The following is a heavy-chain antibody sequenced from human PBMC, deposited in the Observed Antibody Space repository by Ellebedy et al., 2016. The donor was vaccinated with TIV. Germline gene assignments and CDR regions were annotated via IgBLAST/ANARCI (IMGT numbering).Heavy chain of an antibody. CDR2: IQNDGTYK. Sequence: LSLTCAASGFSLSTYGVHWVRQAPGKGLEWVAFIQNDGTYKYYADSVKGRFAISRDNSKNTLYLQMNSLRAEDTAVYSCAKDRGYYGMDVWGQGTTVTVSS. CDR1: GFSLSTYG. CDR3: AKDRGYYGMDV. V-gene: IGHV3-30*02. J-gene: IGHJ6*02.